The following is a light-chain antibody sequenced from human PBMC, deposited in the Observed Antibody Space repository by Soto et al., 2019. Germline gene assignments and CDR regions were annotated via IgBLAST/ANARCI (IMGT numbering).Light chain of an antibody. J-gene: IGKJ1*01. Sequence: VFPPSPVTLSFAPWARANLSCRASQTFSSSYLAWYQQKPGQAPRLLIYGASSRATGIPDRFSGSGSGTDFTLTISRLEPEDFAVYYCQQYDSSPWTFGQGTKVDI. CDR1: QTFSSSY. V-gene: IGKV3-20*01. CDR3: QQYDSSPWT. CDR2: GAS.